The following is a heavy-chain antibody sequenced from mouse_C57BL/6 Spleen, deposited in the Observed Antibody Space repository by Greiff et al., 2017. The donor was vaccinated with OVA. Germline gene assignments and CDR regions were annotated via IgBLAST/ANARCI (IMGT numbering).Heavy chain of an antibody. Sequence: EVQGVESGGGLVKPGGSLKLSCAASGFTFSSYTMSWVRQTPEKRLEWVATISGGGGNTYYPDSVKGRFTISRDNAKNTLYLQMSSLRSEDTALYYCAKLYFDVWGTGTTVTVSS. CDR2: ISGGGGNT. CDR3: AKLYFDV. CDR1: GFTFSSYT. J-gene: IGHJ1*03. V-gene: IGHV5-9*01.